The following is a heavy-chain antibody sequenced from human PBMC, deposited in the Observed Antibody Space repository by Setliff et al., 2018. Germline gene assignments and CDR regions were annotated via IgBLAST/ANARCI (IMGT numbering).Heavy chain of an antibody. J-gene: IGHJ6*02. D-gene: IGHD6-6*01. CDR3: ARVAQYSSSSFYYYYYGMDV. Sequence: ASVKVSCKASGYAFTTYYMHWVRQAPGQGLEWIGVINPSDGSTTYAQKFQGRVTMTRDTSTNTVYMQLSSLRSEDTAVYYCARVAQYSSSSFYYYYYGMDVWGQGTTVTVSS. CDR1: GYAFTTYY. CDR2: INPSDGST. V-gene: IGHV1-46*01.